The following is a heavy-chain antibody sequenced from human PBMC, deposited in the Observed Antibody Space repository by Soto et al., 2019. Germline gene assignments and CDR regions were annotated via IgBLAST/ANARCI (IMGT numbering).Heavy chain of an antibody. V-gene: IGHV4-59*01. CDR2: IYYSGST. CDR3: ARAYGGYADY. Sequence: SETLSLTCTVSGGSISSYYWSWIRQPPGKVLEWIGYIYYSGSTNYNPSLKSRVTISVDTSKNQFSLKLSSVTAADTAVYYCARAYGGYADYWGQGALVTVS. J-gene: IGHJ4*02. D-gene: IGHD5-12*01. CDR1: GGSISSYY.